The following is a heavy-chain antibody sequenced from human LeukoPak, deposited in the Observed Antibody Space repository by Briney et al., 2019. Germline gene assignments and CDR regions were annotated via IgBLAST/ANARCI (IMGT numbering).Heavy chain of an antibody. Sequence: PGGSLRLSCAASGFTFSTYALSWVRQAPGKGLEWVSALSGSGGSTYSADSVKGRFTISRDNSKNTLYLQMNSLRADDTAVYYCAKDRSYGMDVWGQGTTVTVSS. CDR1: GFTFSTYA. CDR3: AKDRSYGMDV. CDR2: LSGSGGST. V-gene: IGHV3-23*01. J-gene: IGHJ6*02.